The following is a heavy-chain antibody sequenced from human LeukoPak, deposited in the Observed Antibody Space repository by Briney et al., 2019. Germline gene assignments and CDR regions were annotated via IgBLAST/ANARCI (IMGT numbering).Heavy chain of an antibody. V-gene: IGHV3-49*04. J-gene: IGHJ4*02. Sequence: PGRSLRLSCAASGFTFSSYAMHWVRQAPGKGLEWVGFIRSKAYGGTTEYAASVKGRFTISRDDPKSIAYLQMNSLKTEDTAVYYCTRGRSWGDYWGQGTLVTVSS. CDR2: IRSKAYGGTT. CDR3: TRGRSWGDY. D-gene: IGHD1-26*01. CDR1: GFTFSSYA.